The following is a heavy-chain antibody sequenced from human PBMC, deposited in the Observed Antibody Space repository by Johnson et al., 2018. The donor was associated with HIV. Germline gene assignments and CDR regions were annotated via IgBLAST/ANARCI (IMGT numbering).Heavy chain of an antibody. CDR2: ISWNSGSI. J-gene: IGHJ3*02. D-gene: IGHD6-6*01. Sequence: EVQLVESGGGLVQPGRSLRLSCAASGFTFDDYGMHWVRQAPGKGLEWVSGISWNSGSIVYADSVKGRFAISRDNSKNTLYLQMNSLRAEDTAVYYCAKDLGYSSSSRAFDIWGQGTMVTVSS. CDR1: GFTFDDYG. V-gene: IGHV3-9*01. CDR3: AKDLGYSSSSRAFDI.